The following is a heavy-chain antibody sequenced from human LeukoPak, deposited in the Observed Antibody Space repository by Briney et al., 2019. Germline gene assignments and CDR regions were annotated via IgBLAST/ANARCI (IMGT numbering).Heavy chain of an antibody. CDR2: IIPILGIA. D-gene: IGHD5-24*01. J-gene: IGHJ4*02. V-gene: IGHV1-69*04. CDR3: ASDLPDRWLQPNYFDY. CDR1: GGTFSSYA. Sequence: VASVKVSCKASGGTFSSYAISWVRQAPGQGLEWMGRIIPILGIANSAQTFQGRVPITADKSTSTAYIDLRILRSEDTAVYYCASDLPDRWLQPNYFDYWGQGTLVTVSS.